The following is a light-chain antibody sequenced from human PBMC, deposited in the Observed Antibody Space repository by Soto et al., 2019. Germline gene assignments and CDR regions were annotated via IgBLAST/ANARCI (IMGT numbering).Light chain of an antibody. CDR1: GSNIGAGYD. Sequence: QSVLTQPPSVAGAPGPRVTITCTGSGSNIGAGYDVHWYQRRPGTAPKLLVFGDGHRPSGVPDRFSGSKSGTSASLAITGLQAEDEGHYYCQSYDSTLDARYVFGTGTKLTVL. J-gene: IGLJ1*01. CDR3: QSYDSTLDARYV. CDR2: GDG. V-gene: IGLV1-40*01.